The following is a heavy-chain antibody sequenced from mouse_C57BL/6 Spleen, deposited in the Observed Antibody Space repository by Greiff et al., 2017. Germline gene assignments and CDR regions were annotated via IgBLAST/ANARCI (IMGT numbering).Heavy chain of an antibody. CDR3: TRELPLDY. J-gene: IGHJ2*01. D-gene: IGHD2-1*01. Sequence: QVQLQQPGAELVKPGASVKLSCKASGYTFTSYWMHWVKQRPGQGLEWIGMIHPNSGSTNYNEKFKSKATLTVDKSSSTDYMELRSLTSEDSAVXYCTRELPLDYWGQGTTLTVSS. CDR2: IHPNSGST. V-gene: IGHV1-64*01. CDR1: GYTFTSYW.